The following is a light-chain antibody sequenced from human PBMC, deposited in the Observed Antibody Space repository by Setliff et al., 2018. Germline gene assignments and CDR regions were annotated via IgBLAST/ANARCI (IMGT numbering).Light chain of an antibody. J-gene: IGLJ1*01. V-gene: IGLV2-14*03. CDR2: DVS. CDR1: STDVGRYIF. CDR3: SSYTSSSTRV. Sequence: QSALTQPASVSGSPGQSITISCTGSSTDVGRYIFVSWYQQHPGKAPRLMIFDVSNRPSGVSNRFSGSKSGSTASLTISGLQPEDEADYYCSSYTSSSTRVFGTGTKVPS.